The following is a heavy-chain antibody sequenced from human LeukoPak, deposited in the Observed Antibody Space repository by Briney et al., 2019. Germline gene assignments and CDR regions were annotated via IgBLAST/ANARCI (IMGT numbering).Heavy chain of an antibody. V-gene: IGHV2-5*02. D-gene: IGHD4-23*01. CDR2: IYWDDDK. J-gene: IGHJ4*02. Sequence: SGPTLVKPTQTLTLTCTFSGFSLSTSGVGVGWIRQPPGKALEWLALIYWDDDKRYSPSLKSRLTITKDTSKNQVVLTMTNMDPVDTATYYCAHDYAGNSDFDYWGQGTLVTVSS. CDR3: AHDYAGNSDFDY. CDR1: GFSLSTSGVG.